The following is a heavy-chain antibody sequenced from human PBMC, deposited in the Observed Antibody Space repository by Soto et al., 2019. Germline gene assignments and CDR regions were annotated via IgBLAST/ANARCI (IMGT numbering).Heavy chain of an antibody. V-gene: IGHV3-23*01. Sequence: GGSLRLSCAASGFTFSSYAMSWVRQAPGKGLEWVSAISGSGGSTYYADSVKGRFTISRDNSKNTLYLQMNSLRAEDTAVYYCAKVLAIRFPTRNGQHDYWGQGTMVTVSA. D-gene: IGHD1-1*01. CDR2: ISGSGGST. J-gene: IGHJ4*02. CDR3: AKVLAIRFPTRNGQHDY. CDR1: GFTFSSYA.